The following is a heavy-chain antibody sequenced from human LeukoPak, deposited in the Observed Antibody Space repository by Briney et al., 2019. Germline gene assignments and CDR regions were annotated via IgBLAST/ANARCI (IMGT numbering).Heavy chain of an antibody. V-gene: IGHV1-69*13. J-gene: IGHJ6*04. Sequence: ASVKVSCKASGGTFSSHALSCVRQAPGLGLEWMGGIIPMFGTSNYAQKFHGRVTITADESTSTAYMELSSLRAEDTAVYYCARDLARSSPSPVFWSGYIDVWGKGTTVTVSS. D-gene: IGHD3-3*01. CDR2: IIPMFGTS. CDR3: ARDLARSSPSPVFWSGYIDV. CDR1: GGTFSSHA.